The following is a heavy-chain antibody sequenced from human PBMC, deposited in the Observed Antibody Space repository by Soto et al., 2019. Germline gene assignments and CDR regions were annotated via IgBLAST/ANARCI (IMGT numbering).Heavy chain of an antibody. J-gene: IGHJ6*02. CDR3: ARDRGIVVVPAAMLYYYGMDV. Sequence: GASVKVSCKASGYTFTSYDINWVRQATGQGLEWMGWMNPNSGNTGYAQKFQGRVTMTRNTSTSTVYMELSSLRSEDTAVYYCARDRGIVVVPAAMLYYYGMDVWGQGTTVTVSS. CDR2: MNPNSGNT. V-gene: IGHV1-8*01. D-gene: IGHD2-2*01. CDR1: GYTFTSYD.